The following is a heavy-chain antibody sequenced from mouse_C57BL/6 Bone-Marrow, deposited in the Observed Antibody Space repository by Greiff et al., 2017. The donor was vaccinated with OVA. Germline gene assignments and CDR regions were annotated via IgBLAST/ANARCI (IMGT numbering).Heavy chain of an antibody. D-gene: IGHD1-1*01. Sequence: VKLVESGPGLVAPSQSLSITCTVSGFSLTSYGVSWVRQPPGKGLEWLGVIWGDGSTNYHSALISRLSISKDNSKSQVFLKLNSLQTDDTATYYCAKPSITTVVATPNYAMDYWGQGTSVTVSS. V-gene: IGHV2-3*01. CDR1: GFSLTSYG. CDR2: IWGDGST. CDR3: AKPSITTVVATPNYAMDY. J-gene: IGHJ4*01.